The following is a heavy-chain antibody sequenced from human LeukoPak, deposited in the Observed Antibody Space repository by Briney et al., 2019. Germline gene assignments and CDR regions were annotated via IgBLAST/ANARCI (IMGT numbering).Heavy chain of an antibody. V-gene: IGHV3-23*01. CDR2: ISGSGGST. D-gene: IGHD3-22*01. CDR1: GFTYSSYA. Sequence: GGSLRLSCAASGFTYSSYAMSWVREAPGKGLKWVSAISGSGGSTYYADSVKGRFTISRDNSKNTLYLQMNSLRAEDTAVYYCAKRGYDSSGYYFIAAHEYFQHWGQGTLVTVSS. J-gene: IGHJ1*01. CDR3: AKRGYDSSGYYFIAAHEYFQH.